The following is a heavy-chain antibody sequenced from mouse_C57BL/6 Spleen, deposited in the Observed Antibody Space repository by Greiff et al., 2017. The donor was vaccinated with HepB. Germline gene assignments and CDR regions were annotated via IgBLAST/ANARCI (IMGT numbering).Heavy chain of an antibody. CDR3: AREGYYYGSSHYFDY. V-gene: IGHV1-26*01. CDR2: INPNNGGT. J-gene: IGHJ2*01. Sequence: EVQLQQSGPELVKPGASVKISCKASGYTFTDYYMNWVKQSHGKSLEWIGDINPNNGGTSYNQKFKGKATLTVDKSSSTAYMELRSLTSEASAVYYCAREGYYYGSSHYFDYWGQGTTLTVSS. CDR1: GYTFTDYY. D-gene: IGHD1-1*01.